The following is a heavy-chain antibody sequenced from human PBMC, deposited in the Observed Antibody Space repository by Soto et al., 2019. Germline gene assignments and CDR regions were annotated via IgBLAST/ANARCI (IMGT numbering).Heavy chain of an antibody. CDR2: IIPILGIA. CDR1: GGTFSSYT. CDR3: ARGPAPEGVFDI. Sequence: SVKVSCKASGGTFSSYTISWVRQAPGQGLEWMGRIIPILGIANYAQKFQGRVTITADKSTSTAYMELSSLRSEDTAVYYCARGPAPEGVFDIWGQGTMVPVPS. D-gene: IGHD2-8*01. J-gene: IGHJ3*02. V-gene: IGHV1-69*02.